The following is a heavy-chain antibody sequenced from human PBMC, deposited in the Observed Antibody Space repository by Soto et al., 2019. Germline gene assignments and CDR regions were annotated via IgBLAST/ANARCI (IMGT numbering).Heavy chain of an antibody. D-gene: IGHD6-13*01. V-gene: IGHV1-69*13. CDR3: ARDSGAKLSSS. CDR1: GGTFSSYR. CDR2: IVPIYRTA. J-gene: IGHJ4*02. Sequence: SVKVSCKASGGTFSSYRINWVRQAPGQGLEWVGGIVPIYRTADYAQKFQGRVTITADESVRTAYMELRSLKSQDTAVYYCARDSGAKLSSSWGQGTLVTVSS.